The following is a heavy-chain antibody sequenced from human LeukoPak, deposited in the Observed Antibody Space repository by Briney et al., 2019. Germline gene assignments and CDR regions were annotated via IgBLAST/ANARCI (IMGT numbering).Heavy chain of an antibody. CDR3: ARSGFGAKRYDAFDI. CDR1: GYTFTSYG. V-gene: IGHV1-18*01. J-gene: IGHJ3*02. CDR2: ISAYNGNT. Sequence: ASVKVSCKASGYTFTSYGISWVRQAPGQGLEWMGWISAYNGNTNYAQKLQGRVTMTTDTSTSTAYMELRSLRSDDTAVYYCARSGFGAKRYDAFDIWGQGTMVTVSS. D-gene: IGHD3-3*01.